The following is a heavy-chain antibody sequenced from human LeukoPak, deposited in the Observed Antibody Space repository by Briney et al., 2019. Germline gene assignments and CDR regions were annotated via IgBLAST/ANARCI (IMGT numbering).Heavy chain of an antibody. J-gene: IGHJ6*02. Sequence: PGGSLRLSCAASGLTVSSNYMSWVRQAPGKGLEWVSVIYSGGSTYYADSVKGRFTISRDNSKNTLYLQMNSLRAEDTAVYYCARSNDYGDYDPYYYYGMDVWGQGTTVTVSS. CDR2: IYSGGST. D-gene: IGHD4-17*01. CDR1: GLTVSSNY. CDR3: ARSNDYGDYDPYYYYGMDV. V-gene: IGHV3-66*01.